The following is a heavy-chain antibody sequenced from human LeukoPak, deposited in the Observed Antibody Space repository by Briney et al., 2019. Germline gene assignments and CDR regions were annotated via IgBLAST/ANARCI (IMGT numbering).Heavy chain of an antibody. CDR1: GGSISSSSYY. Sequence: SETLSLTCTVSGGSISSSSYYWGWIRQPPGKGLEWIGSIYYSGSTYYNPSLKSRVTISVDTSKNQFSLKLSSVTAADTAVYYCARHHLGYCSSTSCSYDWLDPWGQGTLVTVSS. CDR3: ARHHLGYCSSTSCSYDWLDP. V-gene: IGHV4-39*01. D-gene: IGHD2-2*01. CDR2: IYYSGST. J-gene: IGHJ5*02.